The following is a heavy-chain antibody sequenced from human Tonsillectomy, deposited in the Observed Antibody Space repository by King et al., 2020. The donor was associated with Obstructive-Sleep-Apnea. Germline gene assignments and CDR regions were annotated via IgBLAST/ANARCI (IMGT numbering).Heavy chain of an antibody. D-gene: IGHD3-22*01. Sequence: VQLVESGAEVKKPGESLKISCKGSGYSFTSYWIGWVRQMPGKGLEWMGIIYPGDSDTRDSPSFQGQVTISADKSISTAYLQWSSLKASDTAMYYCASGYDYLYYDRPTDYWGQGTLVTVSS. CDR3: ASGYDYLYYDRPTDY. J-gene: IGHJ4*02. CDR2: IYPGDSDT. V-gene: IGHV5-51*01. CDR1: GYSFTSYW.